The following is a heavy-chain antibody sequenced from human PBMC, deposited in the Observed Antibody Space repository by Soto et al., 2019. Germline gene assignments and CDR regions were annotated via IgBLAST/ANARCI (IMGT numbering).Heavy chain of an antibody. CDR2: ISYDGSNK. Sequence: QPGGSLRLSCAASGFTFSSYAMHWVRQAPGKGLEWVAVISYDGSNKYYADSVKGRFTISRDNSKNTLYLQMNSLRAEDTAVYYCARERYCSSTSCYGGLYGMDVWGQGTTVTVSS. CDR3: ARERYCSSTSCYGGLYGMDV. J-gene: IGHJ6*02. D-gene: IGHD2-2*01. V-gene: IGHV3-30-3*01. CDR1: GFTFSSYA.